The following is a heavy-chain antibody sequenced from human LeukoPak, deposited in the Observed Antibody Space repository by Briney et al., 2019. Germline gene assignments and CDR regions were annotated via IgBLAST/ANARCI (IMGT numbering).Heavy chain of an antibody. CDR3: AKAEGYDILTGLDY. CDR2: IGASGGST. D-gene: IGHD3-9*01. J-gene: IGHJ4*02. CDR1: GLTFSTYA. Sequence: GGSLRLSCAASGLTFSTYAMSWVRQAPGKGLEWVSGIGASGGSTYYADSVKGRFTISRDNSKNTLYLQMNSLRTEDTAVYYCAKAEGYDILTGLDYWGQGTLVTVSS. V-gene: IGHV3-23*01.